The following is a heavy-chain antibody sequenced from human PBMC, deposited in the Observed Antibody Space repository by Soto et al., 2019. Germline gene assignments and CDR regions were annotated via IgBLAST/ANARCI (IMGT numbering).Heavy chain of an antibody. V-gene: IGHV5-51*01. J-gene: IGHJ4*02. CDR1: GYSFTSYW. CDR2: IYPSDSDT. CDR3: ARQGFTMVRGVLSSYFDY. D-gene: IGHD3-10*01. Sequence: GESLKISCKGSGYSFTSYWIGWVRQMPGKGLECLGIIYPSDSDTRYSPSFQGQVTISADKSISTAYLQWSSLKASDTAMYYCARQGFTMVRGVLSSYFDYWGQGTLVTVSS.